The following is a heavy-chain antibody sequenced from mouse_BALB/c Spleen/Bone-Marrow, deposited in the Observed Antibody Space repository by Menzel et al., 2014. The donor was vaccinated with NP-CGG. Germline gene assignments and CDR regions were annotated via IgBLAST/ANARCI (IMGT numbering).Heavy chain of an antibody. CDR2: IDPSDSYT. CDR1: SYTFTSYW. CDR3: ARDSISPVVSSDV. Sequence: VKLVESGAELVKPGASVKLSCKASSYTFTSYWMHWVKQRPGQGLEWIGEIDPSDSYTNYNQKFKGKATLTVDKANSPGYLQLNSLTSEDSAMYCCARDSISPVVSSDVWGAGTTLTVSS. V-gene: IGHV1-69*02. D-gene: IGHD1-1*01. J-gene: IGHJ1*01.